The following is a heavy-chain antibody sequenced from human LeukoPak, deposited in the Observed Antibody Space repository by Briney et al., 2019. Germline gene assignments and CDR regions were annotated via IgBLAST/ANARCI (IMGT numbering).Heavy chain of an antibody. V-gene: IGHV4-59*08. Sequence: SETLSLTCTVSGGSISSYYWSWIQQPPGKGLEWVGYIYYSGSTNYNPSLKSRVTISVDTSKNQFSLKLSSVTAADTAVYYCARGARAGYNLEPFDYWGQGTLVTVSS. D-gene: IGHD5-24*01. CDR2: IYYSGST. J-gene: IGHJ4*02. CDR3: ARGARAGYNLEPFDY. CDR1: GGSISSYY.